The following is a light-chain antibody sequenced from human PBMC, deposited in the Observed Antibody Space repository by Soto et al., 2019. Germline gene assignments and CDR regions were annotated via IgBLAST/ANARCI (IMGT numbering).Light chain of an antibody. J-gene: IGKJ5*01. CDR2: DAS. CDR1: QDISHY. CDR3: LQYGDLPIT. V-gene: IGKV1-33*01. Sequence: DIQMTQSPSSLSASVGDTVTITCQASQDISHYLNWYQQKPGQALKLLIYDASNLHPGVPSRFRGSGSGTEFSFNITSLQPEDVATYYCLQYGDLPITFGRGTRLKIK.